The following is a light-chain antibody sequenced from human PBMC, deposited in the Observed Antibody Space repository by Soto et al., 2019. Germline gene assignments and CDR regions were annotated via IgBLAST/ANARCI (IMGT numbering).Light chain of an antibody. V-gene: IGLV2-23*01. CDR2: EAN. CDR1: NL. J-gene: IGLJ2*01. Sequence: QSVLTQPASVSGSPGQSITISCTGTNLVSWYQHHPGKAPRLLIYEANQRPSGVSTRFSGSKSGNTASLTISGLQAEDEAHYYCCSFAANSRVFGGGTKLTVL. CDR3: CSFAANSRV.